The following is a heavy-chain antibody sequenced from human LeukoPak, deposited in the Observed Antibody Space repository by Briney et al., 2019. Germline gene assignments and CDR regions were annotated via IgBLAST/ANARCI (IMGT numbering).Heavy chain of an antibody. CDR1: GGSFSGYY. J-gene: IGHJ5*02. CDR2: INHSGST. D-gene: IGHD6-19*01. V-gene: IGHV4-34*01. CDR3: ARGRKWLGFNWFDP. Sequence: SETLSLTCAVYGGSFSGYYWSWIRQPPGKGLEWIGEINHSGSTNYNPSLKSRVTISVDTSKNQFSLKLSSVTAADTAVYYCARGRKWLGFNWFDPWGQGTLVTVSS.